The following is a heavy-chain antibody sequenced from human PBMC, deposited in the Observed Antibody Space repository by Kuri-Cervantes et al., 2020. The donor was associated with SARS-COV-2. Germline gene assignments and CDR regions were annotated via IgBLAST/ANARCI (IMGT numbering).Heavy chain of an antibody. CDR3: ARAQMIVVTPDAFDI. J-gene: IGHJ3*02. Sequence: SETLSLTCAVYGGSFSGYYWSWIRQPPGKGLEWIGEINHSGTTTFNPSLKSRLTISVDTPKNQLSLKLSSVTAADTAVYYCARAQMIVVTPDAFDIWGQGTLVTVSS. CDR1: GGSFSGYY. V-gene: IGHV4-34*01. CDR2: INHSGTT. D-gene: IGHD3-22*01.